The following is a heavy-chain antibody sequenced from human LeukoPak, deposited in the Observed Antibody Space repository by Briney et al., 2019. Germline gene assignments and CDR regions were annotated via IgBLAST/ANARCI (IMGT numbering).Heavy chain of an antibody. V-gene: IGHV3-30*02. D-gene: IGHD1-26*01. Sequence: GGSLRLSCAASGFTFRSYGMHWVRQAAGKGLEWVAFIRYEGSNKYYADSVRGRFTISRDNSKNTLYLQMNSLRAEDTAVYYCAKGAKWDPFDYWGQGILVTVSS. CDR1: GFTFRSYG. CDR2: IRYEGSNK. J-gene: IGHJ4*02. CDR3: AKGAKWDPFDY.